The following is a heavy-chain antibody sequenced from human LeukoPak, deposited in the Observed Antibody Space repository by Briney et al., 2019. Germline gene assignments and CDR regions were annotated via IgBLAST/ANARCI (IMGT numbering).Heavy chain of an antibody. Sequence: PSQTLSLTCAVSGGSISSGGYSWSWIRQPPGKGLEWIGYIYHSGSTYYNPSLKSRVTISVDRAKNQFSLNLSSVTAADTAVYYCARWSGSVTARNYYYYMDVWGEGTTVTVSS. J-gene: IGHJ6*03. CDR2: IYHSGST. CDR1: GGSISSGGYS. CDR3: ARWSGSVTARNYYYYMDV. V-gene: IGHV4-30-2*01. D-gene: IGHD6-6*01.